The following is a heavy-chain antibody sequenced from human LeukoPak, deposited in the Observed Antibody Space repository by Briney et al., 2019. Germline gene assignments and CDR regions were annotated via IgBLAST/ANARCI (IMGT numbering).Heavy chain of an antibody. J-gene: IGHJ4*02. Sequence: SETLSLTCTVSGGSISSSSYYWGWIRQPPGKGLEWIGSIYYSGSTYYNPSLKSRVTISVDTSKNQFSLKLSSVTAADTAVYYCARGRGGYSGNYWGQGTLVTVSS. CDR3: ARGRGGYSGNY. CDR1: GGSISSSSYY. D-gene: IGHD5-12*01. V-gene: IGHV4-39*07. CDR2: IYYSGST.